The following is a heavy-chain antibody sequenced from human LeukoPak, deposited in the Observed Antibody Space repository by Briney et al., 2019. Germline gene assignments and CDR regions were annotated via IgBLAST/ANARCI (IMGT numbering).Heavy chain of an antibody. D-gene: IGHD5-24*01. CDR2: IIPIFGTA. Sequence: ASVKVSCKASGGTFSSYAINWVRQAPGQGLEWMGGIIPIFGTANYAQKFQGRVTITTDESTSTAYMELSSLRSEDTAVYYSARSGDGYNSGTDYWGQGTLVTVSS. V-gene: IGHV1-69*05. J-gene: IGHJ4*02. CDR1: GGTFSSYA. CDR3: ARSGDGYNSGTDY.